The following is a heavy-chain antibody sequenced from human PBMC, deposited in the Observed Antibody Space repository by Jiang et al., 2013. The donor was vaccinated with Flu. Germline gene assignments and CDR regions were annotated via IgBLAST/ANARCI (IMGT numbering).Heavy chain of an antibody. Sequence: GPGLVKPSETLSLTCTVSGGSISSYYWSWIRQPPGKGLEWIGYIYYSGSTNYNPSLKSRVTISVDTSKNQFSLKLSSVTAADTAVYYCARWGDDYGDYEDGFDYWAREPWSPSPQ. V-gene: IGHV4-59*01. CDR2: IYYSGST. D-gene: IGHD4-17*01. J-gene: IGHJ4*02. CDR1: GGSISSYY. CDR3: ARWGDDYGDYEDGFDY.